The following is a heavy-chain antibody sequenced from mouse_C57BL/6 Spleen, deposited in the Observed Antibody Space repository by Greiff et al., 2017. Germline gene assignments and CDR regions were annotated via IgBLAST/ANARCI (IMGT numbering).Heavy chain of an antibody. V-gene: IGHV1-80*01. CDR2: IYPGDGDT. D-gene: IGHD2-2*01. CDR1: GYAFSSYW. CDR3: ASEGYYGYDPLSMDY. J-gene: IGHJ4*01. Sequence: QVQLQQSGAELVKPGASVKISCKASGYAFSSYWMNWVKQRPGKGLEWIGQIYPGDGDTNYNGKFKGKATLTADKSSSTAYMQLSSLTSEDSAVYFCASEGYYGYDPLSMDYWGQGTSVTVSS.